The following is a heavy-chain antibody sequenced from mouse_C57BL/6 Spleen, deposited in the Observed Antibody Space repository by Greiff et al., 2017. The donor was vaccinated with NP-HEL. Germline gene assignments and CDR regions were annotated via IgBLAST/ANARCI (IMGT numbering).Heavy chain of an antibody. D-gene: IGHD2-5*01. Sequence: QVQLQQSGAELVRPGTSVKMSCKASGYTFTNYWIGWAKQRPGHGLEWIGDIYPGGGYTNYNEKFKGKATLTADKSSSTAYMQFSSLTSEDSAIYYCARGGYSNYPYFDYWGQGTTLTVSS. CDR2: IYPGGGYT. J-gene: IGHJ2*01. CDR1: GYTFTNYW. V-gene: IGHV1-63*01. CDR3: ARGGYSNYPYFDY.